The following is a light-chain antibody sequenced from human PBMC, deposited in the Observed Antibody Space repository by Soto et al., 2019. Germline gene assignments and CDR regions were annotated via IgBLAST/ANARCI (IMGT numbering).Light chain of an antibody. CDR3: QNYYTSPT. Sequence: EIVLTQSPGTLSLSAGERATLSCRASQSVSRNYLAWYQHKPGQAPTALIYGASNRATGVPDRFSGSGSGTDLTLTISRLEPEDFAVYYCQNYYTSPTFGQGTKVEVK. J-gene: IGKJ1*01. CDR1: QSVSRNY. V-gene: IGKV3-20*01. CDR2: GAS.